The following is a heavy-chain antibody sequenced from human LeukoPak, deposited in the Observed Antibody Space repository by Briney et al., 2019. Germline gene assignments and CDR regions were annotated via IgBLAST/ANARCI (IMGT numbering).Heavy chain of an antibody. CDR2: MNPNSGNT. D-gene: IGHD3-10*01. CDR3: ARGRNYYGSGRSRYYGMDV. V-gene: IGHV1-8*01. J-gene: IGHJ6*02. CDR1: GYTFTSYD. Sequence: ASVKVSCKASGYTFTSYDINWVRQAPGQGLAWMGWMNPNSGNTGYAQKFQGRVTMTRNTSISTAYMELSSLRSEDTAVYYCARGRNYYGSGRSRYYGMDVWGQGTTVTVSS.